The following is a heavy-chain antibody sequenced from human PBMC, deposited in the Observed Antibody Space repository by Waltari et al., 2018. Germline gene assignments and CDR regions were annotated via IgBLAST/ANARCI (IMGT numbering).Heavy chain of an antibody. D-gene: IGHD4-17*01. V-gene: IGHV3-48*03. J-gene: IGHJ4*02. Sequence: EVQLVESGGGLVQPGGSLRLSCAASGFTFSSYEMNWVRQAPGKGLEWVSYISSSGSTIYYADSAKGRFTISRDNAKNSLYLQMNSLRAEDTAVYYCARDNTVTPGSDYWGQGTLVTVSS. CDR3: ARDNTVTPGSDY. CDR1: GFTFSSYE. CDR2: ISSSGSTI.